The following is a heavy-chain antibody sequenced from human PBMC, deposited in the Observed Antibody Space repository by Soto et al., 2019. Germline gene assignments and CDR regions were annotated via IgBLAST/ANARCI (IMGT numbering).Heavy chain of an antibody. CDR2: IYHSGST. CDR1: GGSISSGGYS. V-gene: IGHV4-30-2*01. CDR3: ARSVYGDYETFDY. Sequence: QLQLQESGSGLVKPSQTLSLTCAVSGGSISSGGYSWSWIRQPPGKGLEWIGYIYHSGSTYYNPSLKSRVTISVDRSKNQFSLKLRSVTAADMAVYYCARSVYGDYETFDYWGQGTLVTVSS. D-gene: IGHD4-17*01. J-gene: IGHJ4*02.